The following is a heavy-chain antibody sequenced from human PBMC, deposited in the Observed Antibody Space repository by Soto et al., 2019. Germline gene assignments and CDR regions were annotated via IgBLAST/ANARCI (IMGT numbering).Heavy chain of an antibody. Sequence: SGPTLVNPTQTLTLTCTFSGFSLSTSGVGVGWIRQPPGKALEWLALIYWDDDKRYSPSLKSRLTITKDTSKNQVVLTMTNMDPVDTATYYCAHTKEHYDYVWGSYPKKAFDYWGQGTLVTVSS. J-gene: IGHJ4*02. CDR3: AHTKEHYDYVWGSYPKKAFDY. CDR2: IYWDDDK. D-gene: IGHD3-16*01. CDR1: GFSLSTSGVG. V-gene: IGHV2-5*02.